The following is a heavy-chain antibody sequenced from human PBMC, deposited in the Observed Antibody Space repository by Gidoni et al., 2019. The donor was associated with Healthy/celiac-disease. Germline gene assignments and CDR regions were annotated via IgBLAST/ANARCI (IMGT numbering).Heavy chain of an antibody. CDR1: GFTFSSSA. V-gene: IGHV3-30-3*01. CDR2: ISYDGSNK. Sequence: QVQLVESVGGVVQPGRSLRLSCAASGFTFSSSAMHWVRQAPGKGLEWVAVISYDGSNKYYADSVKGRFTISRDNSKNTLYLQMNSLRAEDTAVYYCARDLRANLGYCSSTSCYFSWGQGTLVTVSS. J-gene: IGHJ4*02. D-gene: IGHD2-2*01. CDR3: ARDLRANLGYCSSTSCYFS.